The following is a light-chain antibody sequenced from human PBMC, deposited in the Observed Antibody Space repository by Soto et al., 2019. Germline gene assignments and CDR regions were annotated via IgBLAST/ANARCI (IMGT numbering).Light chain of an antibody. CDR2: RNS. CDR3: AAWDESLSGVV. Sequence: QSVLTQPPSASGTPVQRVTISCSGSSSNIGSNYVYWYQQLPGTVPQLLIYRNSERPSGVPDRFSGSKSGTSASLPISGLRSEDEADYYCAAWDESLSGVVFGGGTKLTVL. V-gene: IGLV1-47*01. CDR1: SSNIGSNY. J-gene: IGLJ2*01.